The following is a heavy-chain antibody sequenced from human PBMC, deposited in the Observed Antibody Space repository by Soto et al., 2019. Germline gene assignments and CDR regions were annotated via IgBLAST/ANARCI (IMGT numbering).Heavy chain of an antibody. CDR3: ARDAAGPDSSGFDP. J-gene: IGHJ5*02. CDR1: GGSISSGGYY. Sequence: QVQLQESGPGLVKPSQTLSLTCTVSGGSISSGGYYWIWIRQHPGKGLEWIGYIYYSGSTYYNPSLKSRVTISVDTSKNHFSLKLSSVTAADTAVYYCARDAAGPDSSGFDPWGQGTLVTVSS. V-gene: IGHV4-31*03. D-gene: IGHD6-13*01. CDR2: IYYSGST.